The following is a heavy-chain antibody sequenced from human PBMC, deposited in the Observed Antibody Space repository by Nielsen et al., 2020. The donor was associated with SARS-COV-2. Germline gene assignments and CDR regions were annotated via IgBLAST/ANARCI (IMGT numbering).Heavy chain of an antibody. CDR2: IDWDDDK. D-gene: IGHD4-17*01. J-gene: IGHJ4*02. CDR3: ARISSAVTTALVDY. CDR1: GFSLSTSGMC. Sequence: SGPTLVKPTPTLTLTCTFSGFSLSTSGMCVSWIRQPPGKALEWLARIDWDDDKYYSTSLKTRLTISKDTSKNQVVLTMTNMDPVDTATYYCARISSAVTTALVDYWGQGTLVTVSS. V-gene: IGHV2-70*11.